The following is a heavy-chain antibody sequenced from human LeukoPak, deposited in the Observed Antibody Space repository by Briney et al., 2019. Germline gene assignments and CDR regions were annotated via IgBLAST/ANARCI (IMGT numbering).Heavy chain of an antibody. J-gene: IGHJ5*02. D-gene: IGHD2/OR15-2a*01. Sequence: GGSLRLSCEASGFTFSTFAMIWVRQPPGKGLEWVSSIFPSGGEIHYADSVRGRFTISRDNSKSTLSLQMNSLRAEDTAIYYCATYRQVLLPFGSWGQGTLVTVSS. CDR3: ATYRQVLLPFGS. CDR1: GFTFSTFA. CDR2: IFPSGGEI. V-gene: IGHV3-23*01.